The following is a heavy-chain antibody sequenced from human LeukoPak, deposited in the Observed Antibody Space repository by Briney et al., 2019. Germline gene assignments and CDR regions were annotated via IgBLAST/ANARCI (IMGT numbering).Heavy chain of an antibody. CDR1: GFTFSSYW. CDR3: ARSDTAMALGN. V-gene: IGHV3-20*04. D-gene: IGHD5-18*01. J-gene: IGHJ4*02. CDR2: INWNGGST. Sequence: PGGSLRLSCAASGFTFSSYWMHWVRQAPGKGLVWVSGINWNGGSTGYADSVKGRFTISRDNAKNSLHLQMNSLRAEDTALYYCARSDTAMALGNWGQGTLVTVSS.